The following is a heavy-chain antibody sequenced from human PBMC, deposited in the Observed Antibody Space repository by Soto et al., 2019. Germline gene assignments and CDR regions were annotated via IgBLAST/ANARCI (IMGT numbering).Heavy chain of an antibody. J-gene: IGHJ6*02. V-gene: IGHV1-18*01. CDR3: ARVVGESIVGATMTIYYYYYGMDV. D-gene: IGHD1-26*01. Sequence: ASVKVSCKASGYTFTSYGISWVRQAPGQGLEWMGWISAYNGNTNYAQKLQGRVTMTTDTSTSTAYMELRSLRSDDTAVYYCARVVGESIVGATMTIYYYYYGMDVWGQGTTVTVSS. CDR1: GYTFTSYG. CDR2: ISAYNGNT.